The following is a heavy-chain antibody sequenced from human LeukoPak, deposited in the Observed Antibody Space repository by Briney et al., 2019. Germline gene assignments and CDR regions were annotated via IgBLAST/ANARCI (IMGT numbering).Heavy chain of an antibody. CDR3: ARGQYCSSTSCEGMFDP. CDR1: GGSISSGSYY. CDR2: IYTSGST. V-gene: IGHV4-61*02. Sequence: SQTLSLTCTVSGGSISSGSYYWSWIRQPAGKGLEWIGRIYTSGSTNYNPSLKSRVTISVDTSKNQFSLKLSSVTAADTAVYYCARGQYCSSTSCEGMFDPWGQGTLDTVSS. J-gene: IGHJ5*02. D-gene: IGHD2-2*01.